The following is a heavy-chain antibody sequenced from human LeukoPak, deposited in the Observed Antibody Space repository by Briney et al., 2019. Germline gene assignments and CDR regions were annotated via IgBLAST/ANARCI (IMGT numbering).Heavy chain of an antibody. D-gene: IGHD1-7*01. V-gene: IGHV4-38-2*02. Sequence: SETLSLACTVSGYSISSGYYWGWIRQPPGKGLEWIGSIYHSGSTYYNPSLKSRVTISVDTSKNQFSLKLSSVTAADTAVYYCAGYNRNYEFSYWGQGTLVTVSS. CDR1: GYSISSGYY. J-gene: IGHJ4*02. CDR2: IYHSGST. CDR3: AGYNRNYEFSY.